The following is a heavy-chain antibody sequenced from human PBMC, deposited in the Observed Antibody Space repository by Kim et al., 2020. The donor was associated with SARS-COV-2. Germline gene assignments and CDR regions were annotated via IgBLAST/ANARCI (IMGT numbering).Heavy chain of an antibody. CDR1: GGSFSGYY. Sequence: SETLSLTCAVYGGSFSGYYWSWIRQPPGKGLEWIGEINHSGSTNYNPSLKSRVTISVDTSKNQFSLKLSSVTAADTAVYYCARVRGIAVAGAFDIWGQGTMVTVSS. J-gene: IGHJ3*02. D-gene: IGHD6-19*01. V-gene: IGHV4-34*01. CDR3: ARVRGIAVAGAFDI. CDR2: INHSGST.